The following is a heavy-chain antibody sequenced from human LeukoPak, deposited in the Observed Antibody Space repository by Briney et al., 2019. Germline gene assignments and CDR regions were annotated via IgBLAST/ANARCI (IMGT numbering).Heavy chain of an antibody. CDR2: IYPGDSDT. V-gene: IGHV5-51*01. CDR1: GYSFTSYW. J-gene: IGHJ4*02. D-gene: IGHD3-10*01. Sequence: GESLKISCKGSGYSFTSYWIGWVRQMPGKGLEWMGIIYPGDSDTRYSPSFQGKVTISADKSISTAYLQWSSLKASDTAMYYCARAGPVLLWFGECSRPFDYWGQGTLVTVSS. CDR3: ARAGPVLLWFGECSRPFDY.